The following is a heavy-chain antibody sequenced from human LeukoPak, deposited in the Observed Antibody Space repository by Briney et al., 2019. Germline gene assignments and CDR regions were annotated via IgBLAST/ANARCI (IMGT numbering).Heavy chain of an antibody. J-gene: IGHJ4*02. D-gene: IGHD5-12*01. CDR3: TRCGGFDYLDDY. Sequence: SETLSLTCAVYGGSFSDYYWTWVRQPPGKGLEWIGEINHSGSTKYNPSLKSRVTISVDTSKNQFSLTLSSVTAADTAVYFCTRCGGFDYLDDYWGQGTLVTVSS. CDR1: GGSFSDYY. CDR2: INHSGST. V-gene: IGHV4-34*01.